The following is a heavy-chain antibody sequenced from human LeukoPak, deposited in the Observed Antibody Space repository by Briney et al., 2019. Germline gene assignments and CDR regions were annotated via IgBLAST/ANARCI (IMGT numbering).Heavy chain of an antibody. J-gene: IGHJ5*02. CDR2: INHSGST. Sequence: SETLSLTCSVSLYSISSGYYWGWIRQSPGKGLEWIGEINHSGSTNYNPSLKSRVTISVDTSKNRFSLKLSSVTAADTAVYYCARQRRGYSGYDSAWFDPWGQGTLVTVSS. CDR1: LYSISSGYY. V-gene: IGHV4-38-2*02. D-gene: IGHD5-12*01. CDR3: ARQRRGYSGYDSAWFDP.